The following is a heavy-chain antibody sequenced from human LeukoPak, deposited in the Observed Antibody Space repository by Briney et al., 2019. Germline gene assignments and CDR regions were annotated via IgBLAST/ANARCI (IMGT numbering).Heavy chain of an antibody. CDR3: ARIHRYCSGGACYVLDN. Sequence: PSETLSPTCTVSGGSVSGYYWGWIRQPPGRGLEWIGYVYYSGSTNYNPSFKSRITISVDTSRNQFSLQLSSVTAADTAVYYCARIHRYCSGGACYVLDNWGQGTLVAVSS. J-gene: IGHJ4*02. CDR2: VYYSGST. V-gene: IGHV4-59*02. CDR1: GGSVSGYY. D-gene: IGHD2-15*01.